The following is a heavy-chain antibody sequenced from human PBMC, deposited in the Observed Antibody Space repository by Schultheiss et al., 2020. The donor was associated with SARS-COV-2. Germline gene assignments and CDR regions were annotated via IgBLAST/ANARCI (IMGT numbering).Heavy chain of an antibody. CDR2: TYYRSKWYK. J-gene: IGHJ2*01. Sequence: SETLSLTCGISGDSVSSNTAAWNWIRQSPSRGLEWLGRTYYRSKWYKYYALSVESRITINPDTFKNQFSLQLKSVTPEDTAVYYCARSLGSSWSNWYFDLWGRGTQVTVAS. V-gene: IGHV6-1*01. CDR3: ARSLGSSWSNWYFDL. D-gene: IGHD6-13*01. CDR1: GDSVSSNTAA.